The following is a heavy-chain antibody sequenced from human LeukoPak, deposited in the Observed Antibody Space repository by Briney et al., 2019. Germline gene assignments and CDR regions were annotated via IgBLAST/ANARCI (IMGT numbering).Heavy chain of an antibody. CDR2: IKQDGSEK. V-gene: IGHV3-7*01. J-gene: IGHJ3*02. CDR1: GFTFSSYW. Sequence: GGSLRLSCAGSGFTFSSYWMSWVRQAPGKGLEWVANIKQDGSEKYYVDSVKGRFTISRDNAKDSLYVQMNSLRAEDTAVYYCARVAGPYDRGGIDVFDIWGQGTMVTVSS. D-gene: IGHD3-22*01. CDR3: ARVAGPYDRGGIDVFDI.